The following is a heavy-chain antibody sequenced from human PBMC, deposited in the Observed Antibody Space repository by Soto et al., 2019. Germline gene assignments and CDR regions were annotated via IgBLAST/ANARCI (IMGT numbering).Heavy chain of an antibody. J-gene: IGHJ6*03. V-gene: IGHV4-31*03. Sequence: SETLSLTCTVSGGSISSAGYYWTWVRQHPGKGLEWIGHVFYSGSTDYNPSLTSRVTISVDTSKNQFSLKLSSVTAADTAVYYCARGSSWYDYYYYYYMDVWGKGNTVTVSS. CDR1: GGSISSAGYY. D-gene: IGHD6-13*01. CDR2: VFYSGST. CDR3: ARGSSWYDYYYYYYMDV.